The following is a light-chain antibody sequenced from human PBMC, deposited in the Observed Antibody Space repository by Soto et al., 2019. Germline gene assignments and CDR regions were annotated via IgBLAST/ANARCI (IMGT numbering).Light chain of an antibody. J-gene: IGLJ2*01. CDR2: EVT. Sequence: QSALTQPPSASGSPGQSVTISCIGTSSDVGGYNYVSWYQQHPGKAPKLIIYEVTKRPSGVPDRFSGSKSGNTASLTVSGLQAEDEADYYCSSYAGSNNVVFGGGTKVTVL. V-gene: IGLV2-8*01. CDR1: SSDVGGYNY. CDR3: SSYAGSNNVV.